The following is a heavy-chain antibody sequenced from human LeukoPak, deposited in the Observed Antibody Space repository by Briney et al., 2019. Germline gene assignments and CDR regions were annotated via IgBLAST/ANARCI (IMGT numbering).Heavy chain of an antibody. CDR2: IYWDDDK. CDR3: AHRHIGISSVGSGWDQGIYDY. D-gene: IGHD6-19*01. CDR1: GFSLSTSGVG. Sequence: SGPTLVNPTQTLTLTCTFSGFSLSTSGVGVSWIRQPPGKALEWLVLIYWDDDKRYSPSLKSRLTITKDTSKNQVVLTMTNMDPVDTATYYCAHRHIGISSVGSGWDQGIYDYWGQGTLVTVSS. V-gene: IGHV2-5*02. J-gene: IGHJ4*02.